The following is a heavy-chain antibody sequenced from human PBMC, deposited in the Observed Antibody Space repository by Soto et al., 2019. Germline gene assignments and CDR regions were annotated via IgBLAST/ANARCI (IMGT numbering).Heavy chain of an antibody. J-gene: IGHJ4*02. CDR3: ARALGYTYGHLPIDY. V-gene: IGHV4-34*01. CDR1: GGSFSCYY. CDR2: INHSGST. Sequence: SETLSLTCAVYGGSFSCYYWSWIRQPPGKGLEWIGEINHSGSTNYNPSLKSRVTISVDTSKNQFSLKLNSVTAADTAVYYCARALGYTYGHLPIDYWGQGTLVTVSS. D-gene: IGHD5-18*01.